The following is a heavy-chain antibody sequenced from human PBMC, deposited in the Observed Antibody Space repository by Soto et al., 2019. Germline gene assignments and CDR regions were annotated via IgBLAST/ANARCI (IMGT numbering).Heavy chain of an antibody. CDR1: GFDFSNYG. V-gene: IGHV3-30*18. Sequence: QVQLVESGGGVVQPGKSLRLSCSASGFDFSNYGMHWVRQAPGKGLEWVAIMSSDGSEEYYADAVKGRFIISRDNSQKMLFLEMNSLRPEDTAVFYCAKPQRGPTPFYFDYWGQGALVSVAA. CDR3: AKPQRGPTPFYFDY. CDR2: MSSDGSEE. J-gene: IGHJ4*02. D-gene: IGHD2-15*01.